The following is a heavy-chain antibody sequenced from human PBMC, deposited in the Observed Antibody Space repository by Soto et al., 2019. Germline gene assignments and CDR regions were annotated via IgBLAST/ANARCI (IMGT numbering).Heavy chain of an antibody. J-gene: IGHJ3*02. V-gene: IGHV1-18*01. Sequence: ASVKVSCKASGYTFTSYGISWVRQAPGQGLEWMGWISAYNGNTNYAQKLQGRVTMTTDTSTSTAYMELRSLRSDDTAVYYCARRSYYYDNSTLGAFDIWGQGTMVTVSS. CDR3: ARRSYYYDNSTLGAFDI. CDR1: GYTFTSYG. D-gene: IGHD3-22*01. CDR2: ISAYNGNT.